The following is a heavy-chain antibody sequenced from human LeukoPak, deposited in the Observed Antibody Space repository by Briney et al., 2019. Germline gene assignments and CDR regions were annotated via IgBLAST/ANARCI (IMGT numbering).Heavy chain of an antibody. V-gene: IGHV3-7*01. Sequence: PGESLRLACAASGFTFSHYWVACVRQAAGKGLEWVAIIRPDANDGSYVDSVKGRFTISRDNANNSLYLQLHSLRAEDTAVYFCARADWGSIDYWGQGALVTVSS. J-gene: IGHJ4*02. CDR3: ARADWGSIDY. CDR1: GFTFSHYW. D-gene: IGHD7-27*01. CDR2: IRPDANDG.